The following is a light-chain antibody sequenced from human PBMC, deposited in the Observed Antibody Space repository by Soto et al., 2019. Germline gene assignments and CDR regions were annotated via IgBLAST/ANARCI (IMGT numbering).Light chain of an antibody. CDR3: QQSYSTLIT. CDR1: QSISSY. CDR2: AAS. Sequence: DIQLTKSPATMSASLGDRVNITCRAIQSISSYLNWYQQKPGKAPKLLIYAASSLQSGVPSRFSGSGSGTDFTLTISSLQPEDFATYYCQQSYSTLITFGQGTRLEIK. V-gene: IGKV1-39*01. J-gene: IGKJ5*01.